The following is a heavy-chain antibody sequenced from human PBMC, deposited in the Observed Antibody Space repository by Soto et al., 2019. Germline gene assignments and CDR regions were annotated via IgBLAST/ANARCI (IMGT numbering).Heavy chain of an antibody. CDR3: ARRGVHSYYYYGMDV. J-gene: IGHJ6*02. Sequence: GESLKISCKGSGYSFTSCWISWVRQMPGKGLEWMGRIDPSDSYTNYSPSFQGHVTISAGKSISTAYLQWSSLKASDTAMYYCARRGVHSYYYYGMDVWGQGTTVTVSS. CDR2: IDPSDSYT. V-gene: IGHV5-10-1*01. D-gene: IGHD3-10*01. CDR1: GYSFTSCW.